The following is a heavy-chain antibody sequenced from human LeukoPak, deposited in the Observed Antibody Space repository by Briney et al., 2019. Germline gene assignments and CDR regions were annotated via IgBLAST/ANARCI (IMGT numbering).Heavy chain of an antibody. V-gene: IGHV4-34*01. Sequence: PSETLSLTCAVYGGSFSVYYWIWIRHPPGKGLEGIGEINHSGSTNYNPSLKRRVTISVDTSKNQFSLKLGSVTAAEPAVYYCARRRVAGSFGYWGQGTLVTVSS. CDR1: GGSFSVYY. D-gene: IGHD6-19*01. CDR3: ARRRVAGSFGY. CDR2: INHSGST. J-gene: IGHJ4*02.